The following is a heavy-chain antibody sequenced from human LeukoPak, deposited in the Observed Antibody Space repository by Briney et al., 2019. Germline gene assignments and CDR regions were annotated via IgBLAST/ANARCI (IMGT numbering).Heavy chain of an antibody. V-gene: IGHV1-2*02. J-gene: IGHJ4*02. CDR3: ARGGDDYGDPFDY. CDR2: INPNSGGT. Sequence: ASVKVSCKASGYTFTGYYMHWVRQAPGQGLEWMGWINPNSGGTNYAQKFQGRVTMTRDTSISTAYMELSSLRSEDTAVYYCARGGDDYGDPFDYWGQGTLVTVSS. D-gene: IGHD4-17*01. CDR1: GYTFTGYY.